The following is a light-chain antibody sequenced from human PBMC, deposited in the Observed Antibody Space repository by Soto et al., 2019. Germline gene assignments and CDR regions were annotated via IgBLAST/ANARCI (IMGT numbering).Light chain of an antibody. V-gene: IGKV1-5*03. Sequence: DIQMTQSPSTLSASVGDSVTITCRASQSISPWLAWYQQKPGKAPTLLIYKASSLEGGVPSRFIGSGSGTDFNITISSLQPDDFATYYCQQYNTYPLTFGGGTTVEIK. J-gene: IGKJ4*02. CDR1: QSISPW. CDR2: KAS. CDR3: QQYNTYPLT.